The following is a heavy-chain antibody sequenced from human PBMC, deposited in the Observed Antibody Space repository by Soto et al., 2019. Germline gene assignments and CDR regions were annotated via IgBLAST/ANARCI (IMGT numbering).Heavy chain of an antibody. D-gene: IGHD3-16*01. CDR3: AGTPPSPGLQRGDPGWYFDL. CDR1: GGTFSSYA. CDR2: IIPIFGTA. J-gene: IGHJ2*01. Sequence: QVQLVQSGAEVKKPGSSVKVSCKASGGTFSSYAISWVRQAPGQGLEWMGGIIPIFGTANYAQKFQGRVTITADESTSTAYMELSSLRSEDTAVYYCAGTPPSPGLQRGDPGWYFDLWGRGTLVTVSS. V-gene: IGHV1-69*01.